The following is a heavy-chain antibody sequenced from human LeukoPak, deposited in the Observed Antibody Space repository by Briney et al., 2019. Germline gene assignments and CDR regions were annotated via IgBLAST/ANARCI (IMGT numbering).Heavy chain of an antibody. D-gene: IGHD3-22*01. J-gene: IGHJ4*02. V-gene: IGHV4-59*01. CDR2: IYYSGST. CDR1: GGSISSYY. CDR3: ARGSLDDSSGYYADY. Sequence: SETLSLTYTVSGGSISSYYWSWIRQPPGKGLEWIGYIYYSGSTNYNPSLKSRVTISVDTSKNQFSLKLSSVTAADTAVYYCARGSLDDSSGYYADYWGQGTLVTVSS.